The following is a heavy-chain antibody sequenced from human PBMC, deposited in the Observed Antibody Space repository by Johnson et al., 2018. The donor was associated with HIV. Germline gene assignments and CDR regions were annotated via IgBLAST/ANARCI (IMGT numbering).Heavy chain of an antibody. Sequence: QVQLVESGGGVVPPGRSLRLSYAASRFTFSSFAMHWVRPAPGTGLEWVAVISYDGRNKYYADSVKGRSTISRDNSENTLYLQMNSLRAEDPAVYYCARDSGAPGNDAFDIWGQGTMVTISS. V-gene: IGHV3-30-3*01. D-gene: IGHD1-26*01. CDR3: ARDSGAPGNDAFDI. CDR2: ISYDGRNK. J-gene: IGHJ3*02. CDR1: RFTFSSFA.